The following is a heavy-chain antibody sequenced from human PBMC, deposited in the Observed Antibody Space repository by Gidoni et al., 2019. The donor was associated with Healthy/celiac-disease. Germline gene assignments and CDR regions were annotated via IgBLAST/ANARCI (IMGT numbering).Heavy chain of an antibody. CDR3: ARGLFAFDI. CDR2: ISGSGGST. CDR1: GFTFSSYA. D-gene: IGHD3-16*01. V-gene: IGHV3-23*01. Sequence: EVQLLESGGGLVQPGGSLLLSCAASGFTFSSYAMGWVRQAPGEGLGWGTAISGSGGSTYYADSVKGRFTISKDNSKNTLYLQMSSLRAEDTAVYYCARGLFAFDIWGQGTMVTVSS. J-gene: IGHJ3*02.